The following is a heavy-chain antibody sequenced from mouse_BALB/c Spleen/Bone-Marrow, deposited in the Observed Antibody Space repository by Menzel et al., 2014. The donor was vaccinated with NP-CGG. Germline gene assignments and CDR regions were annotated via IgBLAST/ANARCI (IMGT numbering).Heavy chain of an antibody. D-gene: IGHD1-1*01. CDR3: ARNAYYYGNREFPY. Sequence: EVKLVESGPGLVKPSQSLSLTCTVTGYSITSDYAWNWIRQFPGNKLEWMGYISYSGSTSYNPSLKGRISLTRDTSKNQFFLQLKSVTTEDTATYYCARNAYYYGNREFPYWGQGTLVTVSA. CDR1: GYSITSDYA. V-gene: IGHV3-2*02. J-gene: IGHJ3*01. CDR2: ISYSGST.